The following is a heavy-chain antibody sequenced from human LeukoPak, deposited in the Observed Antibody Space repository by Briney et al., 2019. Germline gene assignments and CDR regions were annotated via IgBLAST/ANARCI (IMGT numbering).Heavy chain of an antibody. V-gene: IGHV3-30*02. CDR1: EFTFTTYG. CDR3: AKKRGHSENGGYFDL. D-gene: IGHD1-26*01. Sequence: PGGSLRLSCAASEFTFTTYGMHWVRQAPGKGLEWVAFIYYDGSNIYYADYVKGRFTISRDISKNTLFLQMNSLRAEDTAVYYCAKKRGHSENGGYFDLWGRGTLVTVSS. CDR2: IYYDGSNI. J-gene: IGHJ2*01.